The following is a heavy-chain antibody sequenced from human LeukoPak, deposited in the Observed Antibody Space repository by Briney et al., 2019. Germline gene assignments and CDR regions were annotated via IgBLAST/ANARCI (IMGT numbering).Heavy chain of an antibody. CDR1: GGSISSYY. D-gene: IGHD6-13*01. J-gene: IGHJ4*02. V-gene: IGHV4-59*01. CDR2: IYYSGST. CDR3: ARATGSSWADY. Sequence: SETLSLTCTVSGGSISSYYWSWIRQPPGKGLEWIGYIYYSGSTNYNPSLKSRVTISVDTSKNQFSLKLSSVTAAETAVYYCARATGSSWADYWGQGTLVTVSS.